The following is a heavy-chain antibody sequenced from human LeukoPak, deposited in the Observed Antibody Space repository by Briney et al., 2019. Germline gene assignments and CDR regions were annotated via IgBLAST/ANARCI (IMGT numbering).Heavy chain of an antibody. J-gene: IGHJ6*02. Sequence: SETLSLTCTVSGGSISSYYWSWIRQPPGKGLEWIGYIYYSGSTNYNPSLKSRVIISVDTSKNQFSLKLSSVTAADTAVYYCARCPGFYYYGMDVWGQGTTVTVSS. CDR1: GGSISSYY. V-gene: IGHV4-59*08. CDR3: ARCPGFYYYGMDV. CDR2: IYYSGST.